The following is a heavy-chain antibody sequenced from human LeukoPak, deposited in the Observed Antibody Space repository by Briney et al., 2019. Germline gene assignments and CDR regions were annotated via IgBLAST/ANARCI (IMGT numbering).Heavy chain of an antibody. CDR1: GLTFSDHY. CDR2: TRNKANSYTT. J-gene: IGHJ4*02. V-gene: IGHV3-72*01. CDR3: ARNKGYSSSWTPFDY. D-gene: IGHD6-13*01. Sequence: SGGSLRLSCAASGLTFSDHYMDWVRQAPGKGLEWVGRTRNKANSYTTEYAASVKGRFTISRDDSKNSLYLQMNSLKTEDTAVYYCARNKGYSSSWTPFDYWGQGTLVTVSS.